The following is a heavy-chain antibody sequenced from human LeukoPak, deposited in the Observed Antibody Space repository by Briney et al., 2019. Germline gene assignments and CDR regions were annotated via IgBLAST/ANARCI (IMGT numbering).Heavy chain of an antibody. CDR2: ISYDGSNK. Sequence: GGSLRLSCAASGFTFSSYAMHWVRQAPGKALEWVADISYDGSNKYYADSVKGRFTISRDNSKNTLYLQMNSLRAEDTAVYYCASNGSGNLKVDAFDIWGQGTMVTVSS. V-gene: IGHV3-30-3*01. D-gene: IGHD3-10*01. CDR1: GFTFSSYA. CDR3: ASNGSGNLKVDAFDI. J-gene: IGHJ3*02.